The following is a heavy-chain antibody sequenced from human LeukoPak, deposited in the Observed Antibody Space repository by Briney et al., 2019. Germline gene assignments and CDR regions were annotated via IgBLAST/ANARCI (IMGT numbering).Heavy chain of an antibody. J-gene: IGHJ4*02. CDR2: IYSGGRI. D-gene: IGHD3-3*01. Sequence: GGSLRLSCAASGFTFDDYGMSWVRQAPGKGLEWVSVIYSGGRIYYADSVKGRFTISRHNSENTLYLQMNSLRAEDTAVYYCARGDFWSGYYTGLYWGQGTLVTVSS. CDR3: ARGDFWSGYYTGLY. V-gene: IGHV3-53*04. CDR1: GFTFDDYG.